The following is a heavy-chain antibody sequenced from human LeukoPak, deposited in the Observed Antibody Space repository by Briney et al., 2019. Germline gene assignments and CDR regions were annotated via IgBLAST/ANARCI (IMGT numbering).Heavy chain of an antibody. CDR1: GGSISSGSYY. J-gene: IGHJ5*02. D-gene: IGHD6-19*01. Sequence: SETLSLTCTVSGGSISSGSYYWSWIRQPAGKGLEWIGRIYTSGSTNYNPSLKSRVTISVDTSKNQFSLKLSSVTAADTAVYYCAREDSSGWRLSTVPWDPWGQGTLVTVSS. CDR3: AREDSSGWRLSTVPWDP. CDR2: IYTSGST. V-gene: IGHV4-61*02.